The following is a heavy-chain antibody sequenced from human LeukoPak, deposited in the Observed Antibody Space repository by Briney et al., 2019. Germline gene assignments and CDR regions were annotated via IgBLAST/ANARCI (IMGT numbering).Heavy chain of an antibody. Sequence: GGSLRLSCAASGFTFSDYYMSWIRQAPGKGLEWVSYISSSGSTIYYAHSVKGRFTISRDNAKNSLYLQMNSLRAEDTAVYYCARVARYSGSYDAFDIWGQGTMVTVSS. CDR1: GFTFSDYY. D-gene: IGHD1-26*01. J-gene: IGHJ3*02. CDR3: ARVARYSGSYDAFDI. CDR2: ISSSGSTI. V-gene: IGHV3-11*01.